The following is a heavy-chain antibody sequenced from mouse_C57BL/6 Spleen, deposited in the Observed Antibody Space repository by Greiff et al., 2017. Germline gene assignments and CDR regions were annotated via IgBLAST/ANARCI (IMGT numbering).Heavy chain of an antibody. CDR1: GYTFTSYW. Sequence: QVQLQQPGTELVKPGASVKLSCKASGYTFTSYWMHWVKQRPGQGLEWIGNINPSNGGTNYNEKFKSKATLTVAKSSSTAYMQLSSLTSEDSAVYYCASEAGYDCDPAWFAYWGQGTLVTVSA. D-gene: IGHD2-4*01. CDR3: ASEAGYDCDPAWFAY. CDR2: INPSNGGT. J-gene: IGHJ3*01. V-gene: IGHV1-53*01.